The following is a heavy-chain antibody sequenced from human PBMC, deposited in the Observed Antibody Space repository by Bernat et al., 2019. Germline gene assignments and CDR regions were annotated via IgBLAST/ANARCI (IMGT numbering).Heavy chain of an antibody. J-gene: IGHJ4*02. D-gene: IGHD1-26*01. CDR1: GFTFTTVW. Sequence: EVQLVDSGGGLVKPGGSLRLSCAASGFTFTTVWMNWVRQAPGRGMEWVGHINSNTDGGSTDSAAPVRGRFTVSRDDSRNMMDLQMYRLKTEDTAIYYCATEFAKAESSPRIDFWGPGALVIVSS. CDR2: INSNTDGGST. V-gene: IGHV3-15*01. CDR3: ATEFAKAESSPRIDF.